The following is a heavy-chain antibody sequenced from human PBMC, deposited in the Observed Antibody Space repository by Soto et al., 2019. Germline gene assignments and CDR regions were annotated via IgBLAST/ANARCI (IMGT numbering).Heavy chain of an antibody. CDR1: GGSISSYY. V-gene: IGHV4-59*01. D-gene: IGHD3-22*01. Sequence: SETLSLTCTVSGGSISSYYWSWIRQPPGKGLEWIGYIYYSGSTNYNPSLKSRVTISVATSKNQFSLKLSSVTAADTAVYYCARLEYYYDSSGYPLHNYGMDVWGQGTTVTVSS. J-gene: IGHJ6*02. CDR3: ARLEYYYDSSGYPLHNYGMDV. CDR2: IYYSGST.